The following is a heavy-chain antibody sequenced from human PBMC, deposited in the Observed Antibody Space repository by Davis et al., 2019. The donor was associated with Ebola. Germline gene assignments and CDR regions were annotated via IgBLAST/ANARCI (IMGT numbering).Heavy chain of an antibody. D-gene: IGHD3-16*01. CDR1: GYSLITHW. J-gene: IGHJ4*02. CDR3: ASQGHRGSYLIHDY. V-gene: IGHV5-51*01. CDR2: FHPGTSDL. Sequence: GESLKISCTASGYSLITHWIGWVRHMPGKGLEWMGNFHPGTSDLKYSPSFQGQITISVDRSIRTAYLQWRSLQASDTAIYYCASQGHRGSYLIHDYWGQGTLVTVSS.